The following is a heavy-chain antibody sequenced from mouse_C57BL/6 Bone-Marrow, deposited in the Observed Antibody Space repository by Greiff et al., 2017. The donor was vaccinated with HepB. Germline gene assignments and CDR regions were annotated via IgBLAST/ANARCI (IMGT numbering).Heavy chain of an antibody. D-gene: IGHD2-4*01. Sequence: VQLQQSGPELVKPGASVKISCKASGYSFTSYYIHWVKQRPGQGLEWIVWIYPGRGNTKYNEKFKGQSTLTADTSSSTAYMQLSSLTSEDSAVYYCAREDYDGPGFAYWGQGTLVTVSA. CDR2: IYPGRGNT. J-gene: IGHJ3*01. CDR1: GYSFTSYY. CDR3: AREDYDGPGFAY. V-gene: IGHV1-66*01.